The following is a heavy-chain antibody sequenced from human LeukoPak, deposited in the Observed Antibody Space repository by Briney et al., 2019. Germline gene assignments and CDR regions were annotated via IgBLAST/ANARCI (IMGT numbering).Heavy chain of an antibody. CDR2: VSAANNP. V-gene: IGHV1-3*01. CDR3: AMSVEMPPIPSFDY. D-gene: IGHD5-24*01. Sequence: ASVKVSCRTSGYIFTPHHIHWMRQAPGQGLELLGWVSAANNPEYSQKFQGRVVITRDASATTSYLELNSLRSEDTAVYYCAMSVEMPPIPSFDYWGQGTLVTVSS. J-gene: IGHJ4*02. CDR1: GYIFTPHH.